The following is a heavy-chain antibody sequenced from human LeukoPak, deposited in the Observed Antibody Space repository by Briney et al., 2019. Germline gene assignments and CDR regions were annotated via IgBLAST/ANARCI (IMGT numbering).Heavy chain of an antibody. D-gene: IGHD3-10*01. CDR3: ARDGAVLWFGELNSAYGMDV. CDR1: GYTFNSHY. Sequence: ASVKVSCKASGYTFNSHYVHWVRQAPGQGLEWMGWINSNSDDTNYAQKFQDRVTMTRDTSISTVYMELSRLRSDDTAVYYCARDGAVLWFGELNSAYGMDVWGQGTTVTVSS. V-gene: IGHV1-2*02. J-gene: IGHJ6*02. CDR2: INSNSDDT.